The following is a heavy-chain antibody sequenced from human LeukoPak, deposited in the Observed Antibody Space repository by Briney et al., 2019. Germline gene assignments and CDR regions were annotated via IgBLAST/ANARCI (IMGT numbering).Heavy chain of an antibody. CDR1: GYSFASFG. V-gene: IGHV1-18*01. J-gene: IGHJ4*02. CDR2: ISAYNGDT. CDR3: ARGGYYGSGSFPDY. Sequence: ASVKVSCKASGYSFASFGINWVRQAPGQGLEWMGWISAYNGDTNYAQNLQGRVTMTTDTSMSTAYMDLRSLTSDDTAVYYCARGGYYGSGSFPDYWGQGTLVTVSS. D-gene: IGHD3-10*01.